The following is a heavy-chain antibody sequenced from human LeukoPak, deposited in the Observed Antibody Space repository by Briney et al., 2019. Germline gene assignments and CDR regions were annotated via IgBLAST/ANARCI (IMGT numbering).Heavy chain of an antibody. CDR2: INTNTGNP. Sequence: ASVKVSCKASGYTFTSYAMNWVRQAPGQGLEWMGWINTNTGNPTYAQGFTGRFAFSLDTSVSTAYLQISSLKAEDTAVYYCARFARDVLLWYFDLWGRGTLVTVSS. CDR3: ARFARDVLLWYFDL. J-gene: IGHJ2*01. D-gene: IGHD3-16*01. CDR1: GYTFTSYA. V-gene: IGHV7-4-1*02.